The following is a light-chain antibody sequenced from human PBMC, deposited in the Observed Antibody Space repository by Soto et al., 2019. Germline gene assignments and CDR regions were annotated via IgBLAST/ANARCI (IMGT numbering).Light chain of an antibody. Sequence: QSVLTQPASVSGSPGQSITISCTGTSSDIGSYDLVSWYQQHPGTAPKLIIYEVTKRPSGVSTRFSGSKSGNTASLTISGLQAVDEADYYCCSFADFTYVFGTAPKVTVL. CDR2: EVT. V-gene: IGLV2-23*02. CDR3: CSFADFTYV. CDR1: SSDIGSYDL. J-gene: IGLJ1*01.